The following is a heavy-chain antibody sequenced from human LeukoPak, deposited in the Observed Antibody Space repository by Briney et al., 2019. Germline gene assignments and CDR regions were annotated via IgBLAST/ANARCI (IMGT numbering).Heavy chain of an antibody. CDR2: IYPRGS. J-gene: IGHJ5*02. CDR3: ARDSGTTGEVKFDP. Sequence: PSETLSLTCTVSGYSISTGYYWDWIRQPPGKGLEWIGRIYPRGSDYNPSLKSRVTMSLDTSKKQFSLNLRSVTAADTAVYYCARDSGTTGEVKFDPWGQGTLVTVSS. D-gene: IGHD3-10*01. CDR1: GYSISTGYY. V-gene: IGHV4-38-2*02.